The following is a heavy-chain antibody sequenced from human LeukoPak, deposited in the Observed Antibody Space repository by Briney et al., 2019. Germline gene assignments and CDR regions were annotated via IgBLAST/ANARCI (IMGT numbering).Heavy chain of an antibody. CDR3: AKHPTPRGYSSGYAIDY. V-gene: IGHV3-23*01. CDR1: GFTFSRYA. J-gene: IGHJ4*02. Sequence: GGSLRLSCAASGFTFSRYAMSWVRQAPGKGPEWVSAISGSGGSTYYADSVKGRFTISRDNSKNTLYLQMNSLRAEDTAVYYCAKHPTPRGYSSGYAIDYWGQGTLVTVSS. CDR2: ISGSGGST. D-gene: IGHD5-18*01.